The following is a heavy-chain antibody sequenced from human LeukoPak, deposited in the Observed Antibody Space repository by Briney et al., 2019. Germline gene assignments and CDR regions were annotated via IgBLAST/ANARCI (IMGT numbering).Heavy chain of an antibody. J-gene: IGHJ4*02. Sequence: GASVKVSCKASGGTFSSYAISWVRQAPGQGLEWMGGIIPIFGTANYAQKFQGRVTITADESTSTAYMELSSLRSEDTAVYYCARLTTGRTDKDIVVVPAAITDYWGQGTLVTVSP. CDR3: ARLTTGRTDKDIVVVPAAITDY. CDR1: GGTFSSYA. V-gene: IGHV1-69*13. D-gene: IGHD2-2*01. CDR2: IIPIFGTA.